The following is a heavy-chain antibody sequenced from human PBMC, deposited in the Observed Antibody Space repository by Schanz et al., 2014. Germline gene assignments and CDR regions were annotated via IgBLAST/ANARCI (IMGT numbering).Heavy chain of an antibody. CDR2: ISYSGST. CDR3: ARVAVAGTAGNRDHYYVLDV. CDR1: GGSISSSF. V-gene: IGHV4-59*01. Sequence: QVKLQESGPGLVKPSETLSLTCNVSGGSISSSFWSWIRQPPGKGLEWIGYISYSGSTNYSPSLKSRVTISLDTSNNQISLKLRSVSAADTAVYYCARVAVAGTAGNRDHYYVLDVWGQGTTVTVSS. D-gene: IGHD6-19*01. J-gene: IGHJ6*02.